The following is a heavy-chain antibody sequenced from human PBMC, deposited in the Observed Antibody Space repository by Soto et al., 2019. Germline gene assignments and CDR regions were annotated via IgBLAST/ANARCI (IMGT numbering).Heavy chain of an antibody. CDR3: ASLRQRRGVIAAAASADY. CDR1: GGSISSGGYY. V-gene: IGHV4-31*03. Sequence: PSETLSLTCTVSGGSISSGGYYWSWIRQHPGKGLEWIGYIYYSGSTYYNPSLKSRVTISVDTSKNQFSLKLSSVTAADTAVYYCASLRQRRGVIAAAASADYWGQGTLVTVSS. J-gene: IGHJ4*02. CDR2: IYYSGST. D-gene: IGHD6-13*01.